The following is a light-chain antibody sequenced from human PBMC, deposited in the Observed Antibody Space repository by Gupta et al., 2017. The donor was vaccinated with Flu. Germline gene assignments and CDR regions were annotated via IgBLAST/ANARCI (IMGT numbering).Light chain of an antibody. CDR3: QQYDSVPS. Sequence: VGDRVNIACHTSQAINNYLNWYQHKPGPAPKLLIYDASTVESGVPSRFSGSGSGTDYILTISSLQPEDFATYYCQQYDSVPSFGGGTKVEIK. J-gene: IGKJ4*01. CDR1: QAINNY. CDR2: DAS. V-gene: IGKV1-33*01.